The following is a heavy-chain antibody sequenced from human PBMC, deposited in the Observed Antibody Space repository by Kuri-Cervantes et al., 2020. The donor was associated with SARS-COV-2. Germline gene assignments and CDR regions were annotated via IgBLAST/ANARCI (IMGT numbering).Heavy chain of an antibody. V-gene: IGHV3-23*01. CDR3: AKWEYQLLWPFDY. CDR1: GFTFSSYG. D-gene: IGHD2-2*01. J-gene: IGHJ4*02. CDR2: ISGSGGST. Sequence: ETLSLTCAASGFTFSSYGMQWVRQAPGKGLEWVSAISGSGGSTYYADSVKGRFTISRDNSKNTLYLQMNSLRAEDTAVYYCAKWEYQLLWPFDYWGQGTLVTVYS.